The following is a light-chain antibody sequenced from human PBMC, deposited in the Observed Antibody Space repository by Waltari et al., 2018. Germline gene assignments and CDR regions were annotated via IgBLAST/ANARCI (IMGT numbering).Light chain of an antibody. J-gene: IGKJ4*01. V-gene: IGKV1-39*01. CDR1: HSVTTY. CDR3: QQSRTAPLT. CDR2: ATS. Sequence: DIQLTQSPSSLSASVGDRVTITCRASHSVTTYLNWYQQKPGKAPNLLISATSILQSGVPSMSSGSGSGTDFTLTISSLQPEDFATYYCQQSRTAPLTFGGGTKVEIK.